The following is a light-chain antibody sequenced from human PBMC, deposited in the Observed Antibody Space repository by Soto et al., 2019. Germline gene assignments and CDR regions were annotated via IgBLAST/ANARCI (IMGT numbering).Light chain of an antibody. Sequence: EIVLTQSPGTLSLSPGERATLSCRASQSVSSSYLAWYQQKPGQAPRLLIYGASSRATGIPDRFSGSGSGTDFTVTINRLEPEGFAVYYCQQYGSAPPYTFGQGTKLEIK. CDR1: QSVSSSY. CDR2: GAS. V-gene: IGKV3-20*01. J-gene: IGKJ2*01. CDR3: QQYGSAPPYT.